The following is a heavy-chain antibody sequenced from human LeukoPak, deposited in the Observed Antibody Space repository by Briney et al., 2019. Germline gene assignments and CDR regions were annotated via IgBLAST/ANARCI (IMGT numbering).Heavy chain of an antibody. V-gene: IGHV4-59*01. CDR3: ARDFGYSSSWPGDYYYYYMDV. J-gene: IGHJ6*03. CDR1: GGSISSYY. D-gene: IGHD6-13*01. CDR2: IYYTGST. Sequence: SETLSLTCTISGGSISSYYWSWIRQPPGKGLEWIGYIYYTGSTNHNPSLKSRVTISVDTSKNQFSLKLSSVTAADTAVYYCARDFGYSSSWPGDYYYYYMDVWGKGTTVTISS.